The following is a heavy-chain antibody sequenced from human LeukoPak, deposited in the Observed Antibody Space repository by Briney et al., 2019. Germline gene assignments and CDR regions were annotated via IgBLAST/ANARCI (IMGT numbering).Heavy chain of an antibody. CDR1: GGSISSGGYS. V-gene: IGHV4-30-2*01. CDR2: IYHSGST. Sequence: KPSETLSLTCAVPGGSISSGGYSWSWIRQPPGKGLEWIGYIYHSGSTYYNPSLKSRVTISVDRSKNQFSLKLSSVTAADTAVYYCARYVWGPLGAFDIWGQGTMVTVSS. D-gene: IGHD3-16*01. J-gene: IGHJ3*02. CDR3: ARYVWGPLGAFDI.